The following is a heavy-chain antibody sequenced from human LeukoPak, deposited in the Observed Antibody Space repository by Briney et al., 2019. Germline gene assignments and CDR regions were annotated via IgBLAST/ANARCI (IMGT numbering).Heavy chain of an antibody. Sequence: GGSLRLSCAASGFSFSSYNMNWVCQAPGKGLEWVSYITSSNTIYYADSVKGRFTISRDNAKNSVYLEMNSLRDEDTAVYYCAREGILAYWGQGTLVTVSS. CDR1: GFSFSSYN. CDR3: AREGILAY. J-gene: IGHJ4*02. D-gene: IGHD1-26*01. CDR2: ITSSNTI. V-gene: IGHV3-48*02.